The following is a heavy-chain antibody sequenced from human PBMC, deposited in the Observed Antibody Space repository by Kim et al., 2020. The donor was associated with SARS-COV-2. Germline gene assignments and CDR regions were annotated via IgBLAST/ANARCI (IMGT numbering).Heavy chain of an antibody. J-gene: IGHJ4*02. CDR1: GSSISTSNYY. V-gene: IGHV4-39*01. D-gene: IGHD4-17*01. Sequence: SETLSLTCSVSGSSISTSNYYWGWIRQSPGKGLEWIGSIYYRGSTYYNPSLKSRVTISADTSKSQFSLKLTSVTAADTAVYYCARSSTTVTSRFDFWGQGILVTVSS. CDR2: IYYRGST. CDR3: ARSSTTVTSRFDF.